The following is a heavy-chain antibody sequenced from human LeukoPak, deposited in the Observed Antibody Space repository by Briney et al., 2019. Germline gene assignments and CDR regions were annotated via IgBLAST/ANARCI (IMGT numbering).Heavy chain of an antibody. Sequence: GGSLRLSCAASGFTFSSYGMHWVRQAPGKGLEWVANIKEDGSEKYYVDSVKGRFTISRDNAKNSLYLQMDSLRAEDTAVYYCARGRYFDCWGQGTLVTVSS. CDR1: GFTFSSYG. J-gene: IGHJ4*02. CDR3: ARGRYFDC. D-gene: IGHD3-9*01. CDR2: IKEDGSEK. V-gene: IGHV3-7*01.